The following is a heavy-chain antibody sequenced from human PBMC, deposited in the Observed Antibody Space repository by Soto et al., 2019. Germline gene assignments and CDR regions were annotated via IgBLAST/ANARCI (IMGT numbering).Heavy chain of an antibody. D-gene: IGHD6-13*01. Sequence: SETLSLTCTVSGGSISSSNYYWGWIRQFPGKGLEWLGTIYYSGSTYYNPSLKSRVTISVDTSKNQLSLKLSSMTAADTAVYYCARHEAAGTSSFYGLDVWGRGTTVTVS. CDR1: GGSISSSNYY. V-gene: IGHV4-39*01. CDR3: ARHEAAGTSSFYGLDV. J-gene: IGHJ6*02. CDR2: IYYSGST.